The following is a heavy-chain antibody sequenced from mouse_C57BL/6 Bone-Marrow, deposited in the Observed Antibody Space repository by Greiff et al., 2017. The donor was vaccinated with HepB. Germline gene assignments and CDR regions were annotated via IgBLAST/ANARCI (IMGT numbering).Heavy chain of an antibody. Sequence: VQLQQSGAELVRPGASVTLSCKASGYTFTDYEMHWVKQTPVHGLEWIGAIDPETGGTAYNQKFKGKAILTADKSSSTAYMELRSLTSEDSAVYFCANYYDYAMDYWGQGTPVTVSS. D-gene: IGHD1-1*02. J-gene: IGHJ4*01. V-gene: IGHV1-15*01. CDR3: ANYYDYAMDY. CDR2: IDPETGGT. CDR1: GYTFTDYE.